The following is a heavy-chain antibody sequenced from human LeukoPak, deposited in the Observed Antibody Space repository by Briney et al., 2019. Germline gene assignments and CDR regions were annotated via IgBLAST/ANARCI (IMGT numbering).Heavy chain of an antibody. CDR2: ISDYNGNT. CDR3: ARDAIGYCSSTSCYGDY. D-gene: IGHD2-2*01. CDR1: GYTFTSYG. Sequence: GSVKVSCKASGYTFTSYGISWVRQAPGQGLEWMGWISDYNGNTNYAQKLQGRVTMTTDTSTSTAYMELRSLRSDDTAVYYCARDAIGYCSSTSCYGDYWGQGTLVTVSS. J-gene: IGHJ4*02. V-gene: IGHV1-18*01.